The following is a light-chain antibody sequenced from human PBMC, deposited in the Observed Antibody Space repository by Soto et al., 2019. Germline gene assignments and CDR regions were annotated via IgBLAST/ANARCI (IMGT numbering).Light chain of an antibody. J-gene: IGKJ4*01. CDR2: AAS. V-gene: IGKV1-12*01. Sequence: DIQMTQSPSSVSASVGDRVTITCRASQGISSRLAWYQQKPGKAPNLLIYAASSLQSGVPSRFSESGSETDFTLTIGSLQPEDFGTYYCQQSNSFPLPCGGGTKVEIK. CDR3: QQSNSFPLP. CDR1: QGISSR.